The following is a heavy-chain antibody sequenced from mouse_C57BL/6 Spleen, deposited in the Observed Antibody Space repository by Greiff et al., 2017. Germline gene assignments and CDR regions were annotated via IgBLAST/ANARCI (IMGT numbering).Heavy chain of an antibody. J-gene: IGHJ1*03. D-gene: IGHD1-1*01. CDR2: IDPNSGGT. Sequence: QVQLQQPGAELVKPGASVKLSCKASGYTFTSYWMHWVKQRPGRGLEWIGRIDPNSGGTKYNEKFKSKATLTVDKPSSTAYMQLSSPTSEDSAVYYCARPSYYGSSPDWYFEGWGTGTTVTVSS. V-gene: IGHV1-72*01. CDR1: GYTFTSYW. CDR3: ARPSYYGSSPDWYFEG.